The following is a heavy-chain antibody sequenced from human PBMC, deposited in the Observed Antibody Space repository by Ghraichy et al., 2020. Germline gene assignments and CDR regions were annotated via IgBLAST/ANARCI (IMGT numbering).Heavy chain of an antibody. J-gene: IGHJ6*02. CDR1: GGSISNSNW. D-gene: IGHD3-10*01. V-gene: IGHV4-4*02. CDR3: ARDMRYYGSGTYLLHGMDV. Sequence: SCTVSGGSISNSNWWWWVRQPPGKGLEWIGDIYHTGSTDFNPSLKSRVTISVDKSKNYFSLKVTSVTAADTAVYYCARDMRYYGSGTYLLHGMDVWGQGTTVTVSS. CDR2: IYHTGST.